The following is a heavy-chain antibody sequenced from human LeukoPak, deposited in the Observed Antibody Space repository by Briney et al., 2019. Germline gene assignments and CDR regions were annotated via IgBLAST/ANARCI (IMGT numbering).Heavy chain of an antibody. J-gene: IGHJ4*02. Sequence: SETLSLTCTVSGGSIRSSYYYWGWIRQPPGKGLEWIGSIYDSGSTYYNPSLKSRVTISVDTSKNQFSLKLSSVTAADTAVYYCARRPSSTSYFDYWGQGTLVTVSP. D-gene: IGHD2-2*01. V-gene: IGHV4-39*01. CDR2: IYDSGST. CDR1: GGSIRSSYYY. CDR3: ARRPSSTSYFDY.